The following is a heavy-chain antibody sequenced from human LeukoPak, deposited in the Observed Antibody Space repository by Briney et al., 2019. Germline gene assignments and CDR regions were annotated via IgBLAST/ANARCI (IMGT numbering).Heavy chain of an antibody. CDR2: IYYSGST. Sequence: SETLSLTCTVSGGSISSYYWSWIRQPPGKGLEWIGYIYYSGSTTYNPPLQSRVTISVATTKNNFSLKLSSVAAADTAVYFWARARRQCLGFDYWGQGTLVTVSS. CDR1: GGSISSYY. J-gene: IGHJ4*02. D-gene: IGHD6-6*01. CDR3: ARARRQCLGFDY. V-gene: IGHV4-59*01.